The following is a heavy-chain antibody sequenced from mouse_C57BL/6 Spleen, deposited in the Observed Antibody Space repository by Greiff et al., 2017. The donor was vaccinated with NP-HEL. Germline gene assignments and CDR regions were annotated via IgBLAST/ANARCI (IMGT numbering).Heavy chain of an antibody. CDR3: ARQAGLRGFAY. CDR1: GFTFSDYG. D-gene: IGHD1-1*01. V-gene: IGHV5-17*01. Sequence: EVKVVESGGGLVKPGGSLKLSCAASGFTFSDYGMHWVRQAPEKGLEWVAYISSGSSTIYYADTVKGRFTISRDNAKNTLFLQMTSLRSEDTAIYYCARQAGLRGFAYWGQGTLVTVSA. CDR2: ISSGSSTI. J-gene: IGHJ3*01.